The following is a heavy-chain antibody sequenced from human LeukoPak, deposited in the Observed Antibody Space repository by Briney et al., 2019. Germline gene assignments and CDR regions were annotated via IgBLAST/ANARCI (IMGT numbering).Heavy chain of an antibody. CDR1: GFTFSSYG. CDR2: IRYDGSNK. J-gene: IGHJ4*02. Sequence: GGSLRLSCAASGFTFSSYGMHWVRQAPGKGLEWAAFIRYDGSNKYYADSVKGRFTISRDNSKNTLYLQMNSLRAEDTAVYYCAKGLGAGSTPNTIDYWGQGTLVTVSS. V-gene: IGHV3-30*02. CDR3: AKGLGAGSTPNTIDY. D-gene: IGHD2-15*01.